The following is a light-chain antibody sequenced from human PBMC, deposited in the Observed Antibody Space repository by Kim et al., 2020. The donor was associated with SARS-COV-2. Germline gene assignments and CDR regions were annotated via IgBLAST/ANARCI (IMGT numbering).Light chain of an antibody. CDR3: AAWDGSLNGVG. J-gene: IGLJ2*01. Sequence: GQRVSISCSGSSSNVLSISGSWYQQLPGTSPKLLIDSNNQRPSGVPDRISGSKSGTSASLAISGLQSEDEAEYYCAAWDGSLNGVGFGGGTKLTVL. CDR1: SSNVLSIS. CDR2: SNN. V-gene: IGLV1-44*01.